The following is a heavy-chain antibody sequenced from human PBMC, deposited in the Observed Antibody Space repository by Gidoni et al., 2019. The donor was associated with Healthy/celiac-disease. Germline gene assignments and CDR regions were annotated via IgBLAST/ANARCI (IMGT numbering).Heavy chain of an antibody. J-gene: IGHJ6*03. V-gene: IGHV3-30*18. Sequence: QVQLVESGGGVVQPGRSLRLSCAASVFTFSSYGMHWVRQAPGKGLEWVAVISYDGSNKYYADSVKGRFTISRDNSKNTLYLQMNSLRAEDTAVYYCAKDRGLRFLSYYMDVWGKGTTVTVSS. CDR2: ISYDGSNK. D-gene: IGHD3-3*01. CDR3: AKDRGLRFLSYYMDV. CDR1: VFTFSSYG.